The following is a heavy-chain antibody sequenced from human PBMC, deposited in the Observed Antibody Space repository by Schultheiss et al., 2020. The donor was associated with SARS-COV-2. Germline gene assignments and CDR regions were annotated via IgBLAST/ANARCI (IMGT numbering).Heavy chain of an antibody. CDR2: ISWNSGST. CDR1: GFTFSSYA. D-gene: IGHD4-11*01. Sequence: GESLKISCAASGFTFSSYAMHWVRQAPGKGLEWVSGISWNSGSTYYADSVKGRFTISRDNSKNTLYLQMNSLRAEDTAVYYCAKDAISNYLSWFDPWGQGTLVTVSS. CDR3: AKDAISNYLSWFDP. J-gene: IGHJ5*02. V-gene: IGHV3-NL1*01.